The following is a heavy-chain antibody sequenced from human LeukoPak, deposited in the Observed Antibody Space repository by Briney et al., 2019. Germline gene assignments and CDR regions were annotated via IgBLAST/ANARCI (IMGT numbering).Heavy chain of an antibody. CDR2: IYHSGST. CDR3: ARLYCSGCSCYFDY. J-gene: IGHJ4*02. V-gene: IGHV4-4*02. D-gene: IGHD2-15*01. CDR1: GGSISSSNW. Sequence: PSETLSLTCAVSGGSISSSNWWSCVRPPPGKGLEWIGEIYHSGSTNYNPSLKSRVTISVDKSKNQFSLKLSSVTAADTAVYYCARLYCSGCSCYFDYWGQGTLVTVSS.